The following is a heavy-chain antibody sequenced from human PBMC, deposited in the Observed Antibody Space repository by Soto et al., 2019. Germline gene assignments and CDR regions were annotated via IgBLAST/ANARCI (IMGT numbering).Heavy chain of an antibody. CDR1: GFTFSSYA. D-gene: IGHD1-7*01. CDR3: ARDRNWNSPYYYGMDV. V-gene: IGHV3-30-3*01. J-gene: IGHJ6*02. CDR2: ISYDGSNK. Sequence: GGSLRLSCAASGFTFSSYAMHWVRQAPGKGLEWVAVISYDGSNKYYADSVKGRFTISRDNSKDTLYLQMNSLRAEDTAVYYCARDRNWNSPYYYGMDVWGQGTTVTVSS.